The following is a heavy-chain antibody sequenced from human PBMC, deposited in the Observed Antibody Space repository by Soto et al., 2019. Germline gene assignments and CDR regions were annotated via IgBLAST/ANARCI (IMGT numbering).Heavy chain of an antibody. V-gene: IGHV1-18*01. CDR2: INTYNGNT. Sequence: QVQLVQSGAEVKNPGASVKVSCKASGYTFTRYGIGWARQAPGQGLEWMGWINTYNGNTNYAQNVQGRVTLTTDTSTSTAYTSLRSRRSTDTPRYYCAMVEVYGTPIPQDVWGQGTTVIVAS. D-gene: IGHD2-15*01. CDR1: GYTFTRYG. J-gene: IGHJ6*02. CDR3: AMVEVYGTPIPQDV.